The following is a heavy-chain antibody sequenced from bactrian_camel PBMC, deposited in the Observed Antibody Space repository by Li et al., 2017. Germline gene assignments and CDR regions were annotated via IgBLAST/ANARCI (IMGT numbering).Heavy chain of an antibody. CDR3: VADLPFNGYCGRPVVDFYY. D-gene: IGHD2*01. J-gene: IGHJ4*01. V-gene: IGHV3S63*01. CDR2: VSTQGRST. Sequence: HVQLVESGGGSVQAGGSLRLSCTASGLAFSNSCMGWFRQAPGKEREGVARVSTQGRSTDYADSVKGRFIISRDNAKNTLYLQMNSLKPEDTATYYCVADLPFNGYCGRPVVDFYYRGQGTQVTVS. CDR1: GLAFSNSC.